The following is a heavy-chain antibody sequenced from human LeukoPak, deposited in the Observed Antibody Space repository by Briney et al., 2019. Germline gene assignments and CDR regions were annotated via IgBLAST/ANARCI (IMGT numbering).Heavy chain of an antibody. J-gene: IGHJ4*02. D-gene: IGHD6-13*01. CDR3: ARAVHYSSCWPLFDS. Sequence: SETLSLTCTVSGGSISRSYWSWIRQPPGEGLEWIGYIYYSGSTTYNPSLKSRVTISVDMSKNQFSLKLSSVTAADTAVYYCARAVHYSSCWPLFDSWGQGTLVTVSS. V-gene: IGHV4-59*01. CDR1: GGSISRSY. CDR2: IYYSGST.